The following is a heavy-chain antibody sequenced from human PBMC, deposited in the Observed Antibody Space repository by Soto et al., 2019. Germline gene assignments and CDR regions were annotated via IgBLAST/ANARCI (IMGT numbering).Heavy chain of an antibody. D-gene: IGHD3-3*01. CDR3: ARDLEDFWSGYNWFDP. J-gene: IGHJ5*02. CDR2: IYYSGST. Sequence: SETLSLTCTVSGGSISSGDYYWSWIRQPPGKGLEWIGYIYYSGSTYYNPSLKSRVTISVDTSKNQFSLKLSSVTAADTAVYYCARDLEDFWSGYNWFDPWGQGTLVTVSS. CDR1: GGSISSGDYY. V-gene: IGHV4-30-4*01.